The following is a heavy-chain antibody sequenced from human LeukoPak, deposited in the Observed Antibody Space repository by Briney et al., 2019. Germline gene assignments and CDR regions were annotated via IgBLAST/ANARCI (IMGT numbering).Heavy chain of an antibody. Sequence: ASVKVSCKASGYTFTSYDINWVRQAPGPGLEWMGWMNPNSGNKGYAQKFQGRVTMTRNTSIGTAYMELSSLRSEDAAVYYCARERLLWFGELLYIPYYYYGMDVWGQGTTVTVS. D-gene: IGHD3-10*01. CDR1: GYTFTSYD. J-gene: IGHJ6*02. V-gene: IGHV1-8*01. CDR2: MNPNSGNK. CDR3: ARERLLWFGELLYIPYYYYGMDV.